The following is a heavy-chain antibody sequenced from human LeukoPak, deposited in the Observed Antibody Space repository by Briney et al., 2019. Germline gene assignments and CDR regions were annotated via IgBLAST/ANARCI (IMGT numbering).Heavy chain of an antibody. D-gene: IGHD2-2*01. Sequence: GGSLRLSCAASGFTVSSDYMSWVRQAPGKGLEWVSVIYTGGSTYYADSVKGRLTISRDNSKNTLCLQMNSLRAEDTAVYYCARYCSDISCYSFDVWGQGTMVTVSS. CDR1: GFTVSSDY. CDR3: ARYCSDISCYSFDV. J-gene: IGHJ3*01. V-gene: IGHV3-53*01. CDR2: IYTGGST.